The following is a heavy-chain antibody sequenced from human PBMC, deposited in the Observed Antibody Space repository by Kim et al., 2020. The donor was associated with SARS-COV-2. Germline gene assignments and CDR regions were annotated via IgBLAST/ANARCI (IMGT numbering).Heavy chain of an antibody. CDR3: ARLKMTTVTPISYFDY. D-gene: IGHD4-17*01. V-gene: IGHV1-69*13. CDR2: IIPIFGTA. CDR1: GGTFSSYA. Sequence: SVKVSCKASGGTFSSYAISWVRQAPGQGLEWMGGIIPIFGTANYAQKFQGRVTITADESTTTAYMELSSLRSEDTAVYYCARLKMTTVTPISYFDYWGQGTLVTVSS. J-gene: IGHJ4*02.